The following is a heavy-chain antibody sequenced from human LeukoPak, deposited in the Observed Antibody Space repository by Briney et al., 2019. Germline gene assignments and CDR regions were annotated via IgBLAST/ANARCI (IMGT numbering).Heavy chain of an antibody. CDR3: ATVGATAGY. CDR1: GFTFSSYD. Sequence: GGSLRLSCAASGFTFSSYDMNWVRQAPGKGLEWVSYISSSSSTIYYADSVKGRFTISRDNAKNSMYLQMNSLRAEDTAVYYCATVGATAGYWGQGTLVTVSS. V-gene: IGHV3-48*01. D-gene: IGHD1-26*01. J-gene: IGHJ4*02. CDR2: ISSSSSTI.